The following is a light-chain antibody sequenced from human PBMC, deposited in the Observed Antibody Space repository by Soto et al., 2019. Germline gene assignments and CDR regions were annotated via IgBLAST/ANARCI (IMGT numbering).Light chain of an antibody. V-gene: IGKV3-11*01. CDR3: QPSSSSPT. CDR1: QSVGSN. Sequence: EIVLTQSPVTLSLSPGERATLSCRASQSVGSNLVWYQQKPGQAPRLLIFDASTRATDIPDRFSGSGSGTDFPLTISSLEHEDFAIYYYQPSSSSPTFGGGTRVEIK. CDR2: DAS. J-gene: IGKJ4*01.